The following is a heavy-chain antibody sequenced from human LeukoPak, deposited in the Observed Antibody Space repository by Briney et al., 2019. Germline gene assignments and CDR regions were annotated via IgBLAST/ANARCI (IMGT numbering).Heavy chain of an antibody. Sequence: PSETLSLTCTVSGGSISSGTYYWGWVRQPPGKGLEWIGSIYYSGSTSYNPSLKSRVTISVDTSKNQFSLKLDSVTAADTAVYYCARNASDSGTSYFDYWGQGTVVTVSS. CDR2: IYYSGST. CDR1: GGSISSGTYY. V-gene: IGHV4-39*01. D-gene: IGHD1-26*01. CDR3: ARNASDSGTSYFDY. J-gene: IGHJ4*02.